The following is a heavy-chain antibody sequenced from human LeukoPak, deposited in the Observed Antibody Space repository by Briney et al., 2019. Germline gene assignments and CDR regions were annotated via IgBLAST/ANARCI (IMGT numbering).Heavy chain of an antibody. CDR3: ARDPGDDAFDI. CDR1: GYTFTSYD. J-gene: IGHJ3*02. V-gene: IGHV1-8*01. CDR2: MNPNSGNT. Sequence: ASVKVSCKASGYTFTSYDINWVRQATGQGLEWMGWMNPNSGNTGYAQKFQGRVTMTRNTSISTAYMELSRLRSDDTAVYYCARDPGDDAFDIWGQGTMVTVSS.